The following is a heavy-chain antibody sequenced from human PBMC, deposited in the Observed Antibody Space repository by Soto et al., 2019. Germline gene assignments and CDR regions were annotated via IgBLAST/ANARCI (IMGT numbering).Heavy chain of an antibody. CDR2: IKSKTDGGTT. V-gene: IGHV3-15*07. J-gene: IGHJ6*02. Sequence: GGSLRLSCAASGFTSSNAWMNWVRQAPGKGLEWVGRIKSKTDGGTTDYAAPVKGRFTISRDDSKNTLYLQMNSLKTEDTAVYYCTTAHYYDSSGYYFEGNYYYGMDVWGQGTTVTVSS. CDR3: TTAHYYDSSGYYFEGNYYYGMDV. CDR1: GFTSSNAW. D-gene: IGHD3-22*01.